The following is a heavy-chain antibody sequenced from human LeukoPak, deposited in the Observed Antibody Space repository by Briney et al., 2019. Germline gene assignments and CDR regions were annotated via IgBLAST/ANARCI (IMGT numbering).Heavy chain of an antibody. Sequence: SETLSLTCTVSGGSISSYYWSWIRQPPGKGLEWIGSIYHSGSTYYNPSLKSRVTISVDTSKNQFSLKLSSVTAADTAVYYCARVGAYSSSAKTNYYYYMDVWGKGTTVTVSS. D-gene: IGHD6-13*01. CDR2: IYHSGST. J-gene: IGHJ6*03. CDR1: GGSISSYY. CDR3: ARVGAYSSSAKTNYYYYMDV. V-gene: IGHV4-38-2*02.